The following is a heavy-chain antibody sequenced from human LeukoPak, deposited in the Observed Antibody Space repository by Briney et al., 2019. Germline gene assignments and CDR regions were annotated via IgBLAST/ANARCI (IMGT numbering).Heavy chain of an antibody. V-gene: IGHV4-31*03. J-gene: IGHJ4*02. CDR3: ARRRITMVENYFDY. D-gene: IGHD3-10*01. Sequence: SQTPSLTCTVSGGSISSGGYYWSWIRQHPGKGLEWIGYIYYSGSTYYNPSLKSRVTISVDTSKNQFSLKLSSVTAADTAVYYCARRRITMVENYFDYWGQGTLVTVSS. CDR2: IYYSGST. CDR1: GGSISSGGYY.